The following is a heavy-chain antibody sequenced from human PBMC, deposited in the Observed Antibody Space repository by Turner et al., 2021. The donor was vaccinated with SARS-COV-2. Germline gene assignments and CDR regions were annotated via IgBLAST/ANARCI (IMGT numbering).Heavy chain of an antibody. CDR3: ARDPDYYDSSGYWGAYYYGMDV. J-gene: IGHJ6*02. D-gene: IGHD3-22*01. CDR2: ISYDGSNK. CDR1: GFTFSTYG. Sequence: QVQLVESGGGVVQPGRSLRLSCAASGFTFSTYGMHWVRQAPGKGLEWVAVISYDGSNKYYADSVKGRFTISRDNSKNTLYLQMNSLRAEDTAVYYCARDPDYYDSSGYWGAYYYGMDVWGQGTTVTVSS. V-gene: IGHV3-30*19.